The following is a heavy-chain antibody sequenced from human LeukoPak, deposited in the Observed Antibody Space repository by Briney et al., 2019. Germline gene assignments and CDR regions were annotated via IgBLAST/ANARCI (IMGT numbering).Heavy chain of an antibody. CDR2: INPSGGST. CDR3: ALADYYYYGMDV. J-gene: IGHJ6*02. V-gene: IGHV1-46*01. CDR1: GYTFTSYY. D-gene: IGHD2-15*01. Sequence: GASVKVSCKASGYTFTSYYMHWVRQAPGQGLEWMGIINPSGGSTSYAQKYQGRVTMTRDTSTSTVYMELSSLRSEDTAVYYCALADYYYYGMDVWGQGTTVTVSS.